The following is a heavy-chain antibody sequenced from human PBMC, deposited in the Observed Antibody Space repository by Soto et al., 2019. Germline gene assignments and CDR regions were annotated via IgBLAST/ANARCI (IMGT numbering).Heavy chain of an antibody. CDR2: IWYDGRDK. J-gene: IGHJ4*02. CDR1: GITFSNYG. Sequence: QVQLVESGGGVVPPGRSLRLSCAASGITFSNYGTHWVRQAPGKGLEWVAVIWYDGRDKYYADSVKGRFTISRDNSKNTLYLQMNSLTADDTAVYCCVGGYGYFDNWGQGTLVTVSS. D-gene: IGHD3-22*01. CDR3: VGGYGYFDN. V-gene: IGHV3-33*01.